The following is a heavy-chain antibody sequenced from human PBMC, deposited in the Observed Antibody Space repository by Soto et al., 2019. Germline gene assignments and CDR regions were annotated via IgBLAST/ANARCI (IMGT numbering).Heavy chain of an antibody. J-gene: IGHJ4*02. D-gene: IGHD5-12*01. CDR1: GYTFTDYA. V-gene: IGHV1-69*13. CDR2: IIPIFGTA. Sequence: SVKVSCKTSGYTFTDYAIGWVRQAPGQGLEWMGGIIPIFGTANYAQKFQGRVTITADESTSTAYMELSSLRSEDTAVYYCASVNGYSGYDFRGPFDYWGQGTLVTVSS. CDR3: ASVNGYSGYDFRGPFDY.